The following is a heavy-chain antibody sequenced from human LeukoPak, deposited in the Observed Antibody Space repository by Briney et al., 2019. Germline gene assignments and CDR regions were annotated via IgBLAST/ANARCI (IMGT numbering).Heavy chain of an antibody. CDR2: ISYDGSNK. D-gene: IGHD6-13*01. Sequence: GGSLRLSCAASGFTFSSYAMHWVRQAPGKGLEWVAVISYDGSNKYYADSVKGRFTISRDNSKNTLYLQMNSLRAEDTAVYYCARDFLGVSGSSWYLNYYYYMDVWGKGTTVTVSS. V-gene: IGHV3-30-3*01. CDR1: GFTFSSYA. J-gene: IGHJ6*03. CDR3: ARDFLGVSGSSWYLNYYYYMDV.